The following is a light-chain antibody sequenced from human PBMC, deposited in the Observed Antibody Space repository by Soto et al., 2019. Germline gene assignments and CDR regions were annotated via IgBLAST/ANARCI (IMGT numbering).Light chain of an antibody. CDR3: SSYTSNYIVV. Sequence: QSALTQPPSASGSPGQSVAISCTGTNSDVGGYNYVSWYQHHPGKVPKLMIYEVTKWPSGVPDRFSGSKSGNTASLTVSGLQAEDEAEYYCSSYTSNYIVVLGGGTKLTVL. J-gene: IGLJ2*01. CDR2: EVT. V-gene: IGLV2-8*01. CDR1: NSDVGGYNY.